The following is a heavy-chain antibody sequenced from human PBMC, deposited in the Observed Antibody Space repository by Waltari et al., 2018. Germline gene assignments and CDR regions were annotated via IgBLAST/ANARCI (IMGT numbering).Heavy chain of an antibody. J-gene: IGHJ6*02. D-gene: IGHD3-3*01. CDR2: IHHHGINQ. Sequence: QVQLVESGGGVVQPGRSLRLSCTASGFTFSSHGMHWVRQAPGKGLEWVEIIHHHGINQYYRDSVKGRFTISRDNSKNTVYLQMNSLRVDDTAIYFCARDGSKVDYWSGNGMDVWGQGTTVTVS. CDR1: GFTFSSHG. CDR3: ARDGSKVDYWSGNGMDV. V-gene: IGHV3-33*01.